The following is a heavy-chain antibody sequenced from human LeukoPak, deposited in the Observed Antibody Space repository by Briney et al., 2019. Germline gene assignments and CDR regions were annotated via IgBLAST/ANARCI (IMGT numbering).Heavy chain of an antibody. CDR1: GGSFSGYY. CDR2: INHSGST. J-gene: IGHJ4*02. V-gene: IGHV4-34*01. D-gene: IGHD5-12*01. CDR3: VRLVGGDIDY. Sequence: SETLSLTCAVYGGSFSGYYWSWIRQPPGKGLEWIGEINHSGSTNYNPSLKSRVTISVDTSKNQFSLKLSSVTPEDTAVYYCVRLVGGDIDYWGQGTLVTVSS.